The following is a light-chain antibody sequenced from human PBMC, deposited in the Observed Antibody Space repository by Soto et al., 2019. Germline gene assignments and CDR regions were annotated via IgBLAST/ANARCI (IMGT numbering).Light chain of an antibody. Sequence: EIVMKQSPATLSVSQGERATLSCRASQSVSSNLAWYQQKPGQAPRLLIYGASTRATGIPARFSGSGSGTEFTLTISSLEPEDFAVYYCQQRSNWPPWITFGQGTRLEI. CDR3: QQRSNWPPWIT. V-gene: IGKV3-15*01. J-gene: IGKJ5*01. CDR1: QSVSSN. CDR2: GAS.